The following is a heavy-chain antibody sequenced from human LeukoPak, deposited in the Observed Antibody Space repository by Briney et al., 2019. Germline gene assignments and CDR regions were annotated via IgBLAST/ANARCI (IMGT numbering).Heavy chain of an antibody. D-gene: IGHD6-6*01. CDR3: ARADGSSSISYYHMDV. J-gene: IGHJ6*03. Sequence: GASVKVSCKASGYTFTIYNINWVRQATGQGLEWMGWVNPNSGNTGYAQKFQGRVTITRNTSISTTYMELSSLRSEDTAVYYCARADGSSSISYYHMDVWGKGTTVIVSS. CDR1: GYTFTIYN. V-gene: IGHV1-8*03. CDR2: VNPNSGNT.